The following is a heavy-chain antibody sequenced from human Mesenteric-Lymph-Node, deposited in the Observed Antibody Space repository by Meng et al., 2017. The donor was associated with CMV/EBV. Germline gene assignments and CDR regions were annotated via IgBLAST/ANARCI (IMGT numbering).Heavy chain of an antibody. CDR3: AKEKYSSGWYFVFSDS. J-gene: IGHJ4*02. CDR1: GFTFSSYA. V-gene: IGHV3-9*01. D-gene: IGHD6-19*01. Sequence: GGSLRLSCAASGFTFSSYAMHWVRQAPGKGLEWVSVISWDSSTKGYADSVRGRFTISRDNAKNSLYLQMNSLRAEDTAFYYCAKEKYSSGWYFVFSDSWGQGTPVTVSS. CDR2: ISWDSSTK.